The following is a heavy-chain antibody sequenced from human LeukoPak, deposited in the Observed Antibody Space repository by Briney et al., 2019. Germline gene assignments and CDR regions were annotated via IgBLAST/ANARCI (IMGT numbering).Heavy chain of an antibody. CDR3: AFSPGWLLTNNIDY. V-gene: IGHV1-69*13. J-gene: IGHJ4*02. CDR1: GGTFSSYA. Sequence: GASVKVTCKASGGTFSSYAISWVRQAPGQGLEWMGGIIPIFGTANYAQKFQGRVTITADESTSTAYMELSSLRSEDTAVYYCAFSPGWLLTNNIDYWGQGTLVTVSS. D-gene: IGHD5-24*01. CDR2: IIPIFGTA.